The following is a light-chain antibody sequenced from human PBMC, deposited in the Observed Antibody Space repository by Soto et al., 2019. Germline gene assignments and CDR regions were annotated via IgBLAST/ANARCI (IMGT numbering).Light chain of an antibody. CDR1: QSVLYSSNNKNY. V-gene: IGKV4-1*01. J-gene: IGKJ2*01. CDR2: WAS. Sequence: DIVMTQSPDSLAVSLGERATINCKSSQSVLYSSNNKNYLAWYQQRPGQPPELLIYWASTRESGVPDRFSGSGSGTDFTLTITSLQAEDVAVYYCQQYESTTPTFGQGTKLEIK. CDR3: QQYESTTPT.